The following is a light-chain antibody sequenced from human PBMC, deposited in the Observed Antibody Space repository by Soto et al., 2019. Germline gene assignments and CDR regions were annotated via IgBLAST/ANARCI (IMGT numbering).Light chain of an antibody. CDR2: GAS. J-gene: IGKJ3*01. V-gene: IGKV3-20*01. CDR1: QSVSSSF. CDR3: QQYGSSPFT. Sequence: EIVLTQSRGTLSLSPGERATLSCRASQSVSSSFLAWYQQKPGQAPRLLIYGASSRATGIPDRFSGSGSGTDSTLTISRLEPEDFAVYYCQQYGSSPFTFGPGTKWISN.